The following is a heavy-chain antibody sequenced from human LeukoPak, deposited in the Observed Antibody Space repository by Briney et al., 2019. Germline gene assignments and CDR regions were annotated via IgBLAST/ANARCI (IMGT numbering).Heavy chain of an antibody. CDR1: GYTFTSYG. D-gene: IGHD2-21*02. V-gene: IGHV1-69*06. CDR2: IIPIFGTA. CDR3: AREVVTANYYYYYYMDV. J-gene: IGHJ6*03. Sequence: SVKVSCKASGYTFTSYGISWVRQAPGQGLEWMGGIIPIFGTANYAQKFQGRVTITADKSTSTAYMELSSLRSEDTAVYYCAREVVTANYYYYYYMDVWGKGTTVTVSS.